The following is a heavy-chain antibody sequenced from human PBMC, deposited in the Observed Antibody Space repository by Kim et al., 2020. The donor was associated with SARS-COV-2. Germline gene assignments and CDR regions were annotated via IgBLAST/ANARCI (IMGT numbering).Heavy chain of an antibody. CDR3: ASTHPHGDHCDY. D-gene: IGHD4-17*01. V-gene: IGHV6-1*01. J-gene: IGHJ4*02. Sequence: SQTLSLTCAISGDSVSSNTVAWNWIRQSPSRGLEWLGRTYFRSKWYIDYPVSVKGRIIINADTSKNQLSLQLNSVTPEDTAMYYCASTHPHGDHCDYWGQGTLVTVSS. CDR2: TYFRSKWYI. CDR1: GDSVSSNTVA.